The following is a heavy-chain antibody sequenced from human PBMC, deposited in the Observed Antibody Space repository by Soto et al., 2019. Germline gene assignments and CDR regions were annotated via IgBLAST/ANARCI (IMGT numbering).Heavy chain of an antibody. CDR2: ISYDGSNK. D-gene: IGHD2-2*01. CDR1: GFTFSSYA. J-gene: IGHJ6*02. V-gene: IGHV3-30-3*01. Sequence: GSLRLSCAASGFTFSSYAMHWVRQAPGKGLEWVAFISYDGSNKYYADSVKGRFTISRDNSKNTLYLQLNSLRAEDTAVYYCARELGYCSSTSCYPAYYYGMDVWGQGTTVTVSS. CDR3: ARELGYCSSTSCYPAYYYGMDV.